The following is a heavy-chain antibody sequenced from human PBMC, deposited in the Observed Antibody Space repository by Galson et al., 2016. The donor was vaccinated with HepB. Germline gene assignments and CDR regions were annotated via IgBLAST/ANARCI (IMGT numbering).Heavy chain of an antibody. D-gene: IGHD1-14*01. Sequence: QSGAEVKKPGESLRISCKGSGYRFTSFWINWVRQLPGKGLEWMGRIDPSDSYTNYSPSFQGHVTISVDKSTSTAYLQWDSLRDSDTAIYYCSKPARGETHPSDHWGKGTLVTVS. CDR2: IDPSDSYT. CDR1: GYRFTSFW. CDR3: SKPARGETHPSDH. J-gene: IGHJ4*02. V-gene: IGHV5-10-1*01.